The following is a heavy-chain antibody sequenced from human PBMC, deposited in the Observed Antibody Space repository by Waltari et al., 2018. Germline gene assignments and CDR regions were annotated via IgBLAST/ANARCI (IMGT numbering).Heavy chain of an antibody. CDR1: GGSISSSSYY. D-gene: IGHD6-13*01. J-gene: IGHJ5*02. CDR3: ARGRYSSSWYAQYNWFDP. V-gene: IGHV4-39*07. Sequence: QLQLQESGPGLVKPSETLSLTCTVSGGSISSSSYYWGWIRQPPGKGLEWIGSIYYSWSTNYNPSLKSRVTISLDTSKNQFSLRLSSVTAADTALYYCARGRYSSSWYAQYNWFDPWGQGTLVTVSS. CDR2: IYYSWST.